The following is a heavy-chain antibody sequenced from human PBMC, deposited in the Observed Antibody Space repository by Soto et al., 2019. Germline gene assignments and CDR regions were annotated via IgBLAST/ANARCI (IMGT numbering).Heavy chain of an antibody. CDR1: GDSVSSNSAA. V-gene: IGHV6-1*01. CDR3: ARIVTPSYSGDYGMDG. CDR2: TYYRSKWYN. D-gene: IGHD1-26*01. J-gene: IGHJ6*02. Sequence: QVQVQQSGPGLVKPSQTLSLTCAISGDSVSSNSAAWNWIRQSPSRGLEWLGRTYYRSKWYNDYAVSVKSRITINPDTSKNQFSLQLNSVTPEDTAVYYCARIVTPSYSGDYGMDGWGQGTTVTVSS.